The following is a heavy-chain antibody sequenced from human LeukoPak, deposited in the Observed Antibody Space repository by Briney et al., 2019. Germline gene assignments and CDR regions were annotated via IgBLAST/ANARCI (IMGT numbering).Heavy chain of an antibody. D-gene: IGHD6-19*01. Sequence: ASVKVSCKASGYTFTSYGISWVRQAPGQGLEWMGWISAYNGNTNYAQKLQGRVTMTTDTSTSTAYMELRSLRSDDTAVYYCVRERQWLVPYYYYYMDVWGKGTTVTVSS. J-gene: IGHJ6*03. CDR2: ISAYNGNT. CDR1: GYTFTSYG. V-gene: IGHV1-18*01. CDR3: VRERQWLVPYYYYYMDV.